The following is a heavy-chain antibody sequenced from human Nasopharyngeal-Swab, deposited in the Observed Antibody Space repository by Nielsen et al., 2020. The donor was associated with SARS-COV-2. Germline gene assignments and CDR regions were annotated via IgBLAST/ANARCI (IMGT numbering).Heavy chain of an antibody. V-gene: IGHV3-30*18. CDR1: GFTFSSYG. Sequence: GESLKISCAASGFTFSSYGMHWVRQAPGKGLEWVAVISYDVSNKYYADSVKGRFTISRDNSKNTLYLQMNSLRAEDTAMYYCAKPRLAYYYYGMDVWGQGTTVTVSS. J-gene: IGHJ6*02. CDR2: ISYDVSNK. CDR3: AKPRLAYYYYGMDV.